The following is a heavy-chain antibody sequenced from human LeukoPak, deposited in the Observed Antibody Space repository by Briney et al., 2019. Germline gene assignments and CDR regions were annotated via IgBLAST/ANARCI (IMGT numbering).Heavy chain of an antibody. CDR1: GFTFSSYA. V-gene: IGHV3-23*01. CDR2: ISGSGGST. CDR3: AKGGAPYRYCSGGSCACDY. D-gene: IGHD2-15*01. J-gene: IGHJ4*02. Sequence: GGALRLSCAASGFTFSSYAMSSVRQAPGKGLEWVSAISGSGGSTYYADSVKSRFTISRDNSKNTLYLQMNSLRAEDTAVYYCAKGGAPYRYCSGGSCACDYWGQGTLVTVSS.